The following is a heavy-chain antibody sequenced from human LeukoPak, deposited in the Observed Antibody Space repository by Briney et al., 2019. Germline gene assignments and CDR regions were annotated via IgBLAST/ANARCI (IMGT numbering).Heavy chain of an antibody. CDR3: AREFYDSSGYYSYYYYMDV. V-gene: IGHV3-20*04. Sequence: GGSLRLSCAASGFTFDDYGMSWVRHAPGRGLEWVSGINWNGGSTGYAGSVKGRFTISRDNSKNSLYQLLDRLRAEDASLYYCAREFYDSSGYYSYYYYMDVWGKGTTVTVSS. CDR1: GFTFDDYG. CDR2: INWNGGST. D-gene: IGHD3-22*01. J-gene: IGHJ6*03.